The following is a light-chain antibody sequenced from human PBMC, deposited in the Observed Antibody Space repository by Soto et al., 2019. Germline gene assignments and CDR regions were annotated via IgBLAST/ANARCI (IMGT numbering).Light chain of an antibody. J-gene: IGLJ1*01. CDR2: EVS. V-gene: IGLV2-14*01. CDR3: SSDTSSITNV. CDR1: SSDVGGYNY. Sequence: QSALTQPASVSGSPGQSITISCTGTSSDVGGYNYVSWYQQHPGKAPKLMIYEVSNRPSGVSNRFAGSKSGNTASLTISGLQAEDEADYYCSSDTSSITNVFGTGTKLTVL.